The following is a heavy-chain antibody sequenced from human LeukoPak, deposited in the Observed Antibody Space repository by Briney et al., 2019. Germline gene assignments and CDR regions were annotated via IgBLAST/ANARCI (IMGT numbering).Heavy chain of an antibody. CDR2: ISYDGSNK. CDR1: GFTFSSYA. V-gene: IGHV3-30-3*01. CDR3: ASRGRGVIASDY. J-gene: IGHJ4*02. Sequence: PGGSLRLSCAASGFTFSSYAMHWVRQAPGKGLEWVAVISYDGSNKYYADSVKGRFTISRDNSKNTLYLQMNSLRAEDTAVYYCASRGRGVIASDYWGQGTLVTVSS. D-gene: IGHD3-10*01.